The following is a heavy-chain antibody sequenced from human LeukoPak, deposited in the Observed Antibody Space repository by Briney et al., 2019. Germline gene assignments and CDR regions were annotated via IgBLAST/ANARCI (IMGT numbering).Heavy chain of an antibody. D-gene: IGHD2-8*02. CDR2: IYYSGST. CDR1: GGSISSSSYY. V-gene: IGHV4-39*07. CDR3: ASGGGVDYYYYMDV. J-gene: IGHJ6*03. Sequence: PSETLSLTCTVSGGSISSSSYYWGWIRQPPGKGLEWIGSIYYSGSTYYNPSLKSRVTISVDTSKNQFSLKLSSVTAADTAVYYCASGGGVDYYYYMDVWGKGTTVTVSS.